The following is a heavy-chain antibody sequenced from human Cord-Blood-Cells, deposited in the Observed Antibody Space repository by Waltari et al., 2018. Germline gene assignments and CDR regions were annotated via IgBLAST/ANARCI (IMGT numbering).Heavy chain of an antibody. J-gene: IGHJ4*02. D-gene: IGHD5-12*01. Sequence: QAPGQGLEWMGGIIPIFGTANYAQKFQGRVTITADESTSTAYMELSSLRSEDTAVYYCARARDGYNYNSFDYWGQGTLVTVSS. CDR2: IIPIFGTA. CDR3: ARARDGYNYNSFDY. V-gene: IGHV1-69*01.